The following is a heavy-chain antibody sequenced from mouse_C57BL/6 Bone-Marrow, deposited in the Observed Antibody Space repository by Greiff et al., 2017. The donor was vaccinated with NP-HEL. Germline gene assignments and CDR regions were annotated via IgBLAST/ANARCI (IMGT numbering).Heavy chain of an antibody. CDR1: GFTFSDYG. CDR2: ISSGSSTI. CDR3: ARREGYYLFMDY. J-gene: IGHJ4*01. V-gene: IGHV5-17*01. Sequence: EVKLMESGGGLVKPGGSLKLSCAASGFTFSDYGMHWVRQAPEKGLEWVAYISSGSSTIYYADTVKGRFTISRDNAKNTLFLQMTSLRSEDTAMYYCARREGYYLFMDYGGQGTSVTVSS. D-gene: IGHD2-3*01.